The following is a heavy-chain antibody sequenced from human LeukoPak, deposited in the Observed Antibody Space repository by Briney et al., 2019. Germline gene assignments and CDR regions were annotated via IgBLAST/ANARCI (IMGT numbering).Heavy chain of an antibody. Sequence: SETLSLTCTVSGGSVSSGTYYWSWIRQPPGKGLEWIGSIYHSGSTNDNPSLKSRVTTSVDTSKNQFSLKLSSVTAADTAVYYCARRGYYYDSSHYYYFDYWGQGTLVTVSS. J-gene: IGHJ4*02. V-gene: IGHV4-61*01. CDR1: GGSVSSGTYY. CDR2: IYHSGST. CDR3: ARRGYYYDSSHYYYFDY. D-gene: IGHD3-22*01.